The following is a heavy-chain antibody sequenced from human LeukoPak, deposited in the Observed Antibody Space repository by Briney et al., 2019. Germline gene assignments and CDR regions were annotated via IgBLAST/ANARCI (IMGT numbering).Heavy chain of an antibody. J-gene: IGHJ3*02. CDR2: FDPEDGET. Sequence: ASVKVSCKVSGYTLPELSMHWVRQAPGKGLEWMGGFDPEDGETIYAQKFQGRVTMTEDTSTDTAYMELSSLRSEDTAVYYCATDRGSGQQLPPGAFDIWGQGTMVTVSS. D-gene: IGHD6-13*01. V-gene: IGHV1-24*01. CDR3: ATDRGSGQQLPPGAFDI. CDR1: GYTLPELS.